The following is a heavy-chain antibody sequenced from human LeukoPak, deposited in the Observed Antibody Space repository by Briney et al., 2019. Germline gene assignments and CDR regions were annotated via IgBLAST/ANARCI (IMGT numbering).Heavy chain of an antibody. CDR1: GGSITSYY. V-gene: IGHV4-59*08. D-gene: IGHD4-17*01. CDR2: IYYSGST. Sequence: PSETLSLTCTVCGGSITSYYWSWIRQPPGKGLEWIGYIYYSGSTNYNPSLKSRLTISVDASKNQFSLKLSSVTATDTAVYYCASLTTVTQGYFDSWGQGTLVTVSS. CDR3: ASLTTVTQGYFDS. J-gene: IGHJ4*02.